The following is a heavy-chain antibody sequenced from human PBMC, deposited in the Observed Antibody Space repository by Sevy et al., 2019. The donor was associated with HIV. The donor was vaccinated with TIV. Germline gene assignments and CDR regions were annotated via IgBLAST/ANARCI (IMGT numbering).Heavy chain of an antibody. J-gene: IGHJ4*02. CDR1: GFTFSNYG. V-gene: IGHV3-30*02. CDR3: CVSASGNDYDYFDY. CDR2: IRYDGSNK. Sequence: GGSLRLSCAASGFTFSNYGMHWVRQAPGKGLEWVAFIRYDGSNKYYADSVKGRFTISRDNSKNTLYLQMNSLRAEDTAVYYCCVSASGNDYDYFDYWGQGTLVTVSS. D-gene: IGHD5-12*01.